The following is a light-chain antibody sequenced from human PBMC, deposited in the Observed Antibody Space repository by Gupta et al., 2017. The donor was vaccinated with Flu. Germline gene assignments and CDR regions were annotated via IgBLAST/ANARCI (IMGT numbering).Light chain of an antibody. V-gene: IGKV1-5*03. CDR2: KAS. CDR3: QQYKSYSKT. J-gene: IGKJ1*01. Sequence: DIQMTQSPSTLSASVGDRVTITCRASQSISSWLAWYQQKPGKAPKLLIYKASSLESGVPPRFSGSGSGTEFTLTISSLQPDDFATYYCQQYKSYSKTFGQGTKVEIK. CDR1: QSISSW.